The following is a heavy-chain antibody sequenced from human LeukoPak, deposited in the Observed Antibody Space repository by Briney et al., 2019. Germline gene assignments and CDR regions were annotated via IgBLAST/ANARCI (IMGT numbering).Heavy chain of an antibody. D-gene: IGHD3-22*01. Sequence: GGSLRLSCAASGFTFSVCGMHWVRQAPGRGLEWVAAIASDGSDTHYVDSVKGRFTISRDNSKNTLYLQMNSLRPEDTAVYYCVKAGYYHSSDYYYYFHHWGQGTLVSVSS. CDR1: GFTFSVCG. CDR3: VKAGYYHSSDYYYYFHH. J-gene: IGHJ1*01. CDR2: IASDGSDT. V-gene: IGHV3-30*18.